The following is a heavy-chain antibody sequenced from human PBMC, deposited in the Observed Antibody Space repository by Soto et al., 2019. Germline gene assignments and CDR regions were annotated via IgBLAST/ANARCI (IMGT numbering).Heavy chain of an antibody. V-gene: IGHV1-46*01. D-gene: IGHD2-2*01. CDR2: INPSGGST. Sequence: ASVKVSCKASGYTFTSYYMHWVRQAPGQGLEWMGIINPSGGSTSYAQKFQGRVTMTRDTSTSTVYMELSSLRSEDTAVYYCARDWRSSTVPAAIPYYYYYGMDVWGQGTTVTVSS. CDR1: GYTFTSYY. J-gene: IGHJ6*02. CDR3: ARDWRSSTVPAAIPYYYYYGMDV.